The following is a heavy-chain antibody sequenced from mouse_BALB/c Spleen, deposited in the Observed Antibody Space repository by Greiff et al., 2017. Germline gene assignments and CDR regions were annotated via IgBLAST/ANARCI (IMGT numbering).Heavy chain of an antibody. CDR2: IYWDDDK. J-gene: IGHJ2*01. CDR3: ARRYYDYYFDY. Sequence: QVTLKESGPGILQPSQTLSLTCSFSGFSLSTSGMGVSWIRQPSGKGLEWLAHIYWDDDKRYNPSLKSRLTISKDTSRNQVFLKITSVDTADTATYYCARRYYDYYFDYWGQGTTLTVSS. CDR1: GFSLSTSGMG. V-gene: IGHV8-12*01. D-gene: IGHD2-4*01.